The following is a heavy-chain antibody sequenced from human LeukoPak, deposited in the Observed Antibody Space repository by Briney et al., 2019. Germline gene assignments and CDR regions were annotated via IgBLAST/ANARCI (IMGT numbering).Heavy chain of an antibody. CDR1: GYTFTGYY. Sequence: GASVKVSCKASGYTFTGYYMHWVRQAPGQGLEWMGWINPNSGGTNYAQKLQGRVTMTTDTSTSTAYMELRSLRSDDTAVYYCARDRGGQQLPFDYWGQGTLVTVSS. CDR3: ARDRGGQQLPFDY. D-gene: IGHD6-13*01. J-gene: IGHJ4*02. V-gene: IGHV1-2*02. CDR2: INPNSGGT.